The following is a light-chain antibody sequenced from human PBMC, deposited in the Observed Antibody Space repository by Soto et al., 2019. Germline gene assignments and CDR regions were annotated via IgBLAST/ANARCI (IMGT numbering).Light chain of an antibody. J-gene: IGKJ1*01. CDR3: KPRKRWNRT. CDR1: QYINTR. V-gene: IGKV3D-11*01. Sequence: EILLTHSPATLSSFPGDRFTLSCRASQYINTRLAWYQHRPGHAPRLLIYQTSIRAAGIPARFSASGSGTDLTLTISDVQPEDFEISYCKPRKRWNRTFGQGKKVDIK. CDR2: QTS.